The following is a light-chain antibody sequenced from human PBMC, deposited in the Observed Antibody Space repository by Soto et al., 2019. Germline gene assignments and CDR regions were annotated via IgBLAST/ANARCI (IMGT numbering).Light chain of an antibody. V-gene: IGKV1-6*01. J-gene: IGKJ5*01. CDR1: QAIRND. CDR3: LQDYNYPIT. CDR2: GES. Sequence: AIQMTQSPSSLSASVGDRVTITCRASQAIRNDLGWYQQKPGTAPKLLIYGESTLQSGVPSRFSGSGSGTDFTLTISSLQPEDFATYYCLQDYNYPITFGQGTRLEIK.